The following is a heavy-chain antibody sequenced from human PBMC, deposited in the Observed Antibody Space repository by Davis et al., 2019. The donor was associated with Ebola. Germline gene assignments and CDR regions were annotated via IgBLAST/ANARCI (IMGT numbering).Heavy chain of an antibody. V-gene: IGHV1-69*13. J-gene: IGHJ5*02. Sequence: AASVKVSCKASGGTFRSYVISWVRQAPGQGLEWMGGIIPIFGTANYAQKFQGRVTITADESTSTAYMELSSLRSEDTAVYYCARDGVQGFDPWGQGTLVTVSS. CDR3: ARDGVQGFDP. CDR2: IIPIFGTA. D-gene: IGHD3-10*01. CDR1: GGTFRSYV.